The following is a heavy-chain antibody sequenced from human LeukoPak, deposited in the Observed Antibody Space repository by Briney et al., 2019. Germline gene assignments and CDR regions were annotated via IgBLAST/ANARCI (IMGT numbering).Heavy chain of an antibody. CDR3: ARLRAVRYFDWLSFDY. CDR2: IYYSGST. Sequence: SETLSLTCTVSGGSISSYYWSWIRQPPGKGLEWIGYIYYSGSTNYNPSLKSRVTISVDTSKNQFSLKLSSVTAADTAVYYCARLRAVRYFDWLSFDYWGQGTLVTVSS. J-gene: IGHJ4*02. D-gene: IGHD3-9*01. CDR1: GGSISSYY. V-gene: IGHV4-59*12.